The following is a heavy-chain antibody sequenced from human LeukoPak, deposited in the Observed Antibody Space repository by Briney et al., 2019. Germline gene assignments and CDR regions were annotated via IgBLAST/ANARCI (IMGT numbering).Heavy chain of an antibody. J-gene: IGHJ5*02. D-gene: IGHD6-13*01. V-gene: IGHV3-11*01. CDR3: AKENWYLYNNNWYKTWFDP. CDR2: ISSSGSTI. CDR1: GFTFSDYY. Sequence: GGSLRLSCAASGFTFSDYYMSWIRQAPGKGLEWVSYISSSGSTIYYADSVKGRFTISRDNAKNSLYLQMNSLRAEDTAIYYCAKENWYLYNNNWYKTWFDPWGQGTLVTVSS.